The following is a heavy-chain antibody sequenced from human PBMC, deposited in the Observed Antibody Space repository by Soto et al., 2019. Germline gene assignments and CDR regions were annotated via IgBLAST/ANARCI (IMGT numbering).Heavy chain of an antibody. CDR3: ARAHFDWLLYPPSYFDY. CDR2: IYYSGST. Sequence: SETLSLTCTVSGGSISSSSXYWGWIRQPPGKGLEWIGSIYYSGSTYYNPSLKSRVTISVDASKNQFSLKLSSVTAADTAVYYFARAHFDWLLYPPSYFDYWGQGTLVTVSS. D-gene: IGHD3-9*01. J-gene: IGHJ4*02. V-gene: IGHV4-39*01. CDR1: GGSISSSSXY.